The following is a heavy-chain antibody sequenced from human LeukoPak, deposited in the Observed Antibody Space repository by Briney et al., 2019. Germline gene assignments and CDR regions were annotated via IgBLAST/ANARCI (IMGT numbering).Heavy chain of an antibody. CDR2: ISGSGGST. Sequence: PGGSLRLSCEASGFTFSSYAMSWVRQAPGKGLEWVSAISGSGGSTYYADSVKGRFTISRGNSKNTLYLQMNSLRAEDTAVYYCAKSIAVAGELDYWGQGTLVTVSS. CDR3: AKSIAVAGELDY. D-gene: IGHD6-19*01. CDR1: GFTFSSYA. V-gene: IGHV3-23*01. J-gene: IGHJ4*02.